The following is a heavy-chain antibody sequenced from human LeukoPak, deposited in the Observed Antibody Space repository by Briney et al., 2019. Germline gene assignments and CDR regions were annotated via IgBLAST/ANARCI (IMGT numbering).Heavy chain of an antibody. CDR3: ARGGYSSGWYNWFDP. J-gene: IGHJ5*02. D-gene: IGHD6-19*01. CDR2: IYYSGST. V-gene: IGHV4-59*01. Sequence: SETLSLTCTVSGGSISSYYWSWIRHPPGKGLEWIGYIYYSGSTNYNPSLKSRVTISVDTSKNQFSLKLSSVTAADTAVYYCARGGYSSGWYNWFDPWGQGTLVTVSS. CDR1: GGSISSYY.